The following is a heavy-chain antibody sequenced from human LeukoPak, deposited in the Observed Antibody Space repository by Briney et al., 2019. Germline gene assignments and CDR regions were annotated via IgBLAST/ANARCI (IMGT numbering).Heavy chain of an antibody. D-gene: IGHD5-24*01. CDR2: IYYSGST. V-gene: IGHV4-59*08. J-gene: IGHJ4*02. Sequence: PSETLSLTCTVSGGSISSYYWSWIRQPPGKGLEWIGYIYYSGSTKYNPSLKSRVSISVDTSKNQFSLKLSSVTAADTAVYYCARGAGACYNLQPFDYWGQGTLVTVSS. CDR1: GGSISSYY. CDR3: ARGAGACYNLQPFDY.